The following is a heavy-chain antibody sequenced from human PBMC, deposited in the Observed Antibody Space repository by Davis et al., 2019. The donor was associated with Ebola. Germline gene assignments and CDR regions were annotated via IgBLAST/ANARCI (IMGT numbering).Heavy chain of an antibody. V-gene: IGHV4-59*12. J-gene: IGHJ5*02. D-gene: IGHD7-27*01. CDR3: AREGTGDNNWFDP. Sequence: SETLSLTCNVSGGSIRNYYWSWIRQPPGKGLEWIGYIYYSGSTNYNPSLKSRVTISIDTSKNQFSLKLSSVTAADTAVYYCAREGTGDNNWFDPWGQGTLVTVSS. CDR2: IYYSGST. CDR1: GGSIRNYY.